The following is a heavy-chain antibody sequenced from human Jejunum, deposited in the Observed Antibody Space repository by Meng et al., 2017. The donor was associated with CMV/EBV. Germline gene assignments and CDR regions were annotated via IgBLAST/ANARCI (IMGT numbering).Heavy chain of an antibody. D-gene: IGHD1-26*01. Sequence: GFPFSYYAMSWVRQAPGKGLEWVSGISSNDSSTWYADSVKGRFTFSKDNSKNTLYLQMNSLRAEDTALYYCAKSPRDVGSLGALETWGRGTMVTVSS. CDR3: AKSPRDVGSLGALET. J-gene: IGHJ3*01. CDR1: GFPFSYYA. CDR2: ISSNDSST. V-gene: IGHV3-23*01.